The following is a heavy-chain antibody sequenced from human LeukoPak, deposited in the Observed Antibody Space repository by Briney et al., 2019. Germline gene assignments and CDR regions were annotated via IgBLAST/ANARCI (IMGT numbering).Heavy chain of an antibody. CDR3: AKAVTTEGRNFDY. CDR2: VSYDANKK. D-gene: IGHD4-11*01. Sequence: PGGSLRLSCAASGFAFSSYAMSWVRQAPGKGLEWVAVVSYDANKKYYGDSVKGRFTISRDNSKSTVYLEMNSLRPEDTAVYYCAKAVTTEGRNFDYWGQGTLVTVSS. CDR1: GFAFSSYA. V-gene: IGHV3-30*18. J-gene: IGHJ4*02.